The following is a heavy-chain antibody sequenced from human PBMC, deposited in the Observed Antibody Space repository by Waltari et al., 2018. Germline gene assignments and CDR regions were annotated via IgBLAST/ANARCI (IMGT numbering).Heavy chain of an antibody. V-gene: IGHV4-34*01. CDR3: ARTHTKTTGAFEI. CDR1: DWPFNIYY. CDR2: INDSGHS. Sequence: QDQLPEWGAGLLKPSETLSLMCAVNDWPFNIYYWTWIRQFPGMGLEWIGEINDSGHSGHNPSLTGRVTLSIDRSRTQFSLELTSVTAADTAIYYCARTHTKTTGAFEIWGQGISVTVSS. D-gene: IGHD3-10*01. J-gene: IGHJ3*02.